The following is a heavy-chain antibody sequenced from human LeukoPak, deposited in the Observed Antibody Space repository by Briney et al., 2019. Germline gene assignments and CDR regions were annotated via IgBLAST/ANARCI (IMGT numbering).Heavy chain of an antibody. CDR1: GGSISSGGYY. D-gene: IGHD2-2*01. CDR3: ARVIIVVVPAATDAFDI. CDR2: IYYSGNT. J-gene: IGHJ3*02. V-gene: IGHV4-31*03. Sequence: SQTLSLTCTVSGGSISSGGYYWSWIRQHPGKGLEWIGYIYYSGNTYYNPSLKSRVTISVDTSKNQFSLKLSSVTAADTAVYYCARVIIVVVPAATDAFDIWGQGTMVTVSS.